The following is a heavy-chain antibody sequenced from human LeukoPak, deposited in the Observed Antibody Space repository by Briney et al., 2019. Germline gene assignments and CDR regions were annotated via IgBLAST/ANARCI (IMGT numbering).Heavy chain of an antibody. CDR1: GYTFTSYY. V-gene: IGHV1-46*01. CDR2: INPSGGST. CDR3: AREEVVAAMGYNWFDP. Sequence: GASVKVSCKASGYTFTSYYMHWVRQAPGQGLEWMGIINPSGGSTSYAQKFQGRVTMTRDMSTSTVYMELSSLRSEDTAVYYCAREEVVAAMGYNWFDPWGQGTLVTVSS. D-gene: IGHD2-15*01. J-gene: IGHJ5*02.